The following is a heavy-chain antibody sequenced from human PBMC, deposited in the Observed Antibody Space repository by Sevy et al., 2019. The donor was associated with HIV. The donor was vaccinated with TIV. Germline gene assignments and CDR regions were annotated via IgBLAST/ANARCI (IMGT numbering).Heavy chain of an antibody. D-gene: IGHD2-15*01. CDR3: ARDATVAQTYYYYGMDV. J-gene: IGHJ6*02. CDR1: GYTFTSYY. CDR2: INPSGGST. V-gene: IGHV1-46*03. Sequence: ASVKDSCKASGYTFTSYYMHWVRQAPGQGLEWMGIINPSGGSTSYAQKFQGRVTMTRDTSTSTVYMELSSLRSEDTAVYYCARDATVAQTYYYYGMDVWGQGTTVTVSS.